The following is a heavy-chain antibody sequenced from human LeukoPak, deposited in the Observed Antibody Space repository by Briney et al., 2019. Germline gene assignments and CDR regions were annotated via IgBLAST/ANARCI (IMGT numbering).Heavy chain of an antibody. CDR1: GYTFTSYY. J-gene: IGHJ4*02. CDR2: INPSGGST. CDR3: ARAWRDGYKYGYYFDY. V-gene: IGHV1-46*01. Sequence: ASVKVSCKASGYTFTSYYMHWVRQAPGQGLEWMGIINPSGGSTSYAQKFQGRVTMTRDTSTSTVYMELSSLRSEDTAVYYCARAWRDGYKYGYYFDYWGQGTLVTVSP. D-gene: IGHD5-24*01.